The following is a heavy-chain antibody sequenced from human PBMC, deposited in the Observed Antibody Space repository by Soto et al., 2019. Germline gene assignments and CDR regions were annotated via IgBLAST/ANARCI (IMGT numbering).Heavy chain of an antibody. V-gene: IGHV1-46*01. CDR2: INPSGGST. CDR3: ARAGGVGCSGGSCYHEDYYYYGMDV. D-gene: IGHD2-15*01. CDR1: GYTFTSYY. J-gene: IGHJ6*02. Sequence: ASVKVSCKASGYTFTSYYMHWVRQAPGQGLEWMGIINPSGGSTSYAQKFQGRVTMTRDTSTSTVYMELSSLRSEDTAVYYCARAGGVGCSGGSCYHEDYYYYGMDVWGQGTTVTVSS.